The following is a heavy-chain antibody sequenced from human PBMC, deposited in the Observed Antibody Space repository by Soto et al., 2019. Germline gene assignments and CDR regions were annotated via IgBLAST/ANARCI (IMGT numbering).Heavy chain of an antibody. Sequence: QVQLVQSGAEVKKPGSSVKVSCKASGYTFTTFGISWVRQAPGQGLEWLGGIIPVCAKTTYAQKFRGRITLTADEATSTAYMELSRLTSDDTAIYYCAREGGGEYDSASYKPWWFDPWGHGTLVTVSS. CDR3: AREGGGEYDSASYKPWWFDP. J-gene: IGHJ5*02. CDR2: IIPVCAKT. V-gene: IGHV1-69*01. D-gene: IGHD2-21*01. CDR1: GYTFTTFG.